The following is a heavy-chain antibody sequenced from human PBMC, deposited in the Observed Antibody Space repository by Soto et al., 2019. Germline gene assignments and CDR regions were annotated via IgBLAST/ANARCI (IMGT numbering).Heavy chain of an antibody. V-gene: IGHV3-23*01. CDR3: ARRGSGSYYDY. CDR1: GFTFSSYA. J-gene: IGHJ4*02. D-gene: IGHD1-26*01. CDR2: ISGSGGST. Sequence: EVQLLESGGGLVQPGGSLGLSCAASGFTFSSYAMRWVRQAPVKGLEWVSAISGSGGSTYYADSVKGRFTISRDNSKNTLYLQMNSLRAENTAVYCCARRGSGSYYDYWGQGTLVTVSS.